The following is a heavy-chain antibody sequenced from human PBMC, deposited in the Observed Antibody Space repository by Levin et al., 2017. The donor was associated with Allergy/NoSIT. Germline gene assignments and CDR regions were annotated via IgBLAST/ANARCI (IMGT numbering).Heavy chain of an antibody. J-gene: IGHJ3*02. CDR3: AKAYYYDSSGDLGGAFDI. CDR2: ISWNSGSI. D-gene: IGHD3-22*01. Sequence: PGGSLRLSCAASGFTFDDYAMHWVRQAPGKGLEWVSGISWNSGSIGYADSVKGRFTISRDNAKNSLYLQMNSLRAEDTALYYCAKAYYYDSSGDLGGAFDIWGQGTMVTVSS. V-gene: IGHV3-9*01. CDR1: GFTFDDYA.